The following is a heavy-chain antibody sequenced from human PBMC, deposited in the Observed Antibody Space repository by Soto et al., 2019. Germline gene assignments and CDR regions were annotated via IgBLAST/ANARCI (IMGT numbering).Heavy chain of an antibody. D-gene: IGHD2-15*01. J-gene: IGHJ4*02. V-gene: IGHV3-33*01. CDR3: ARDRSQILDY. Sequence: GGSLRLSCAASGFSFDKFAMHWVRQAPGKGLECVAVIWFDGSNRDYADSVKGRFIVSRDNSKNTLYLQMNSLRAEDTAAYYCARDRSQILDYWGQGTLVTVSS. CDR1: GFSFDKFA. CDR2: IWFDGSNR.